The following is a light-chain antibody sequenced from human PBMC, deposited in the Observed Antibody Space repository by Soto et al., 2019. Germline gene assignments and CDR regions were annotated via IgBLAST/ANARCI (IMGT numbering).Light chain of an antibody. V-gene: IGKV3-20*01. Sequence: PGESATLSCRASQSLGRYLAWYQQKPGQAPRLLIYGASIRAAGIPDRFSGSGSGTDLTITIRRLEPDDCEVYYCQQYGSSPRTFGQGTKVDIK. J-gene: IGKJ1*01. CDR2: GAS. CDR3: QQYGSSPRT. CDR1: QSLGRY.